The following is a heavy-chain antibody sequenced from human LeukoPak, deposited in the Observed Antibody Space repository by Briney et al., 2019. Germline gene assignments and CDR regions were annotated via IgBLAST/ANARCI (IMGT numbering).Heavy chain of an antibody. CDR1: GNSISSGYY. CDR2: ISHSGNT. CDR3: ARVSYESIAGNTFEI. Sequence: SETLSLTCTVSGNSISSGYYWGWIRQPPGKGLKWIGSISHSGNTYYNPSLKSRVTISVDTSKNQFSLKLSSVTAADPAVSYCARVSYESIAGNTFEIGGQGTMVTVSS. J-gene: IGHJ3*02. D-gene: IGHD3-22*01. V-gene: IGHV4-38-2*02.